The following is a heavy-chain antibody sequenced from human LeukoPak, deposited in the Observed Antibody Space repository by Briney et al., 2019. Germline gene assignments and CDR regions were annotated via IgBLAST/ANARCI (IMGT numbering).Heavy chain of an antibody. CDR3: AKASCSSTSCYVDY. Sequence: PGGSLRLSCAASGFTFGSYAMNWVRQAPGKGLECVSALTTGGDSTSYAASVKGRFAISRDNSKNTLYLQMNNLRAEDTAVYYCAKASCSSTSCYVDYWGQGTLVTVSS. D-gene: IGHD2-2*01. J-gene: IGHJ4*02. CDR1: GFTFGSYA. V-gene: IGHV3-23*01. CDR2: LTTGGDST.